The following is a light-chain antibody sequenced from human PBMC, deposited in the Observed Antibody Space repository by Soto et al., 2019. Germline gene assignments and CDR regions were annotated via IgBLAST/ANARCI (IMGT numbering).Light chain of an antibody. CDR1: SSDVGGYNY. V-gene: IGLV2-14*03. Sequence: QSALTQPASVSGSPGQSITISCTGTSSDVGGYNYVSWYQHHPGKAPKLMIYDVSNRPSGVSNRFSGSKSGNTASLTISGLQPEDEADYYSSSYTTSNTRQIVLGTWTKLTVL. J-gene: IGLJ1*01. CDR2: DVS. CDR3: SSYTTSNTRQIV.